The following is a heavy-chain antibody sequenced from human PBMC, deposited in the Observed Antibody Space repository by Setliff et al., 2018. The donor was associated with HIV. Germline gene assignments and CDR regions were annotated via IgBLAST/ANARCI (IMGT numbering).Heavy chain of an antibody. CDR2: VYSGGSST. J-gene: IGHJ5*01. CDR1: GFTFGSYA. V-gene: IGHV3-23*03. Sequence: GGSLRLSCAGSGFTFGSYAMSWVRQAPGKGLEWVSIVYSGGSSTYYADSVKGRFTISRDDSKKTLYLQMNSLRAEDTAVYYCARPLLRTNTVYGILGNWFDSWGRGTLVTVSS. CDR3: ARPLLRTNTVYGILGNWFDS. D-gene: IGHD2-8*01.